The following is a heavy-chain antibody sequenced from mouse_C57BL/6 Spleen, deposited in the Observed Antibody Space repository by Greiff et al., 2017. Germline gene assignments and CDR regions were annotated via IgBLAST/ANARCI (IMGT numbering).Heavy chain of an antibody. CDR2: IDPSDSET. Sequence: QVQLQQSGAELVRPGSSVKLSCKASGYTFTSYWMHWVKQRPIQGLEWIGNIDPSDSETHYNQKFKDKATLTVDKSSSTAYMQLSSLTSEDSAVYYCARGIYYDYDGGNFDYWGQGTTLTVSS. CDR1: GYTFTSYW. V-gene: IGHV1-52*01. J-gene: IGHJ2*01. CDR3: ARGIYYDYDGGNFDY. D-gene: IGHD2-4*01.